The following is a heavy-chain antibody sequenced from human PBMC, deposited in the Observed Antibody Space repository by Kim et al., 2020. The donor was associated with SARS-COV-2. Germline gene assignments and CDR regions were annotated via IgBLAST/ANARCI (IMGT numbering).Heavy chain of an antibody. CDR3: ARHGPPQQLLVRVGFDY. V-gene: IGHV4-59*08. CDR1: GGSISSYY. Sequence: SETLSLTCTVSGGSISSYYWSWIRQPPGKGLEWIGYIYYSGSTNYNPSLKSRVTISVDKYKNQFFLKLSSVTAADTAVHYCARHGPPQQLLVRVGFDY. J-gene: IGHJ5*01. CDR2: IYYSGST. D-gene: IGHD6-19*01.